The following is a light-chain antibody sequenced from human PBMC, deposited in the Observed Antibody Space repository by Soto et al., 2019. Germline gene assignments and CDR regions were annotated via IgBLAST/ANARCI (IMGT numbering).Light chain of an antibody. Sequence: ETVLTQAPGTVSLSPGERATLSCSTSQSVNRNFLAWYQQKPGQAPRLLIYGVFNRATGIPDRFSGSGSGTDFTLTISGLEPEDSAVYYCQHYDGSPRTFGEGTKLEIK. CDR3: QHYDGSPRT. J-gene: IGKJ2*02. CDR2: GVF. V-gene: IGKV3-20*01. CDR1: QSVNRNF.